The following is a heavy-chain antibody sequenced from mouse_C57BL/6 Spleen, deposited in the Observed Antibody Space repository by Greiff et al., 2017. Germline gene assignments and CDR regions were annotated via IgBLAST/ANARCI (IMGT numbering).Heavy chain of an antibody. V-gene: IGHV1-53*01. CDR1: GYTFTSYW. Sequence: QVQLQQSGTELVNPGASVKLSCKASGYTFTSYWMHWVKQRPGQGLEWIGNINPSNGGTNYNEKFKSKATLTVDKSSSTAYMQLSSLTSEDSAVYYCARTIYYSNPWYFEVWGTGTTVTVSS. D-gene: IGHD2-5*01. J-gene: IGHJ1*03. CDR2: INPSNGGT. CDR3: ARTIYYSNPWYFEV.